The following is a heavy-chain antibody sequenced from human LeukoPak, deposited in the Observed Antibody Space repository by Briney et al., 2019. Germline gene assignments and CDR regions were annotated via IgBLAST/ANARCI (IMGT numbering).Heavy chain of an antibody. CDR3: ATELYGSGSYYNPNYGMDV. J-gene: IGHJ6*02. D-gene: IGHD3-10*01. CDR2: INPNSGGT. Sequence: ASVKVSCKASGYTFTGYYMHWVRQAPGQGLEWMGWINPNSGGTNYAQKFQGRVTMTRDTSISTAYMELSRLRSDDTAVYYCATELYGSGSYYNPNYGMDVWGQGTTVTVSS. CDR1: GYTFTGYY. V-gene: IGHV1-2*02.